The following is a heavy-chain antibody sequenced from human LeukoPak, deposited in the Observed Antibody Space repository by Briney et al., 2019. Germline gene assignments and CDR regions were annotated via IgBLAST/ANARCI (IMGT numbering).Heavy chain of an antibody. CDR1: GFTFSSYG. D-gene: IGHD1-26*01. J-gene: IGHJ3*02. Sequence: AGGSLRLSCAASGFTFSSYGMHWVRQAPGKGLEWVAFIRYDGSNKYYADSVKCRFTISRDNSKNTLYLQMNSLRAEDTAVYYCAKDVWELLGAFDIWGQGTMVTVSS. V-gene: IGHV3-30*02. CDR2: IRYDGSNK. CDR3: AKDVWELLGAFDI.